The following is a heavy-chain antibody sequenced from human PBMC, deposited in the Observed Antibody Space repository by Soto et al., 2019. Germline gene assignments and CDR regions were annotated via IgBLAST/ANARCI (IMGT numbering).Heavy chain of an antibody. V-gene: IGHV3-30-3*01. D-gene: IGHD1-7*01. CDR3: ARGPITRTSFIDH. CDR2: ISYDGGNQ. CDR1: GFTFSSYP. J-gene: IGHJ4*02. Sequence: TGVSLRLSCAASGFTFSSYPMHGVRQAPGKGLEWVTVISYDGGNQYYADSVKGRFTISRDNSKDTLYLQMHSLRSDDTAVYFCARGPITRTSFIDHWGQGTLVTVSS.